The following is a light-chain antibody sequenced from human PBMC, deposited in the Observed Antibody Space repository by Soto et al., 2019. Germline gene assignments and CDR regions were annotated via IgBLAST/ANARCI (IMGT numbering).Light chain of an antibody. CDR2: GAS. Sequence: EIMLTQSPVTLSLSPGEGATLSCRASQSVAGSYLAWYQQKPGRTPRLLIYGASSRATGIPDRFSGSGSGTDFTLTISSLQSEDFAVYYCQHYVTWPLTFGGGPRWIS. CDR3: QHYVTWPLT. V-gene: IGKV3-20*01. J-gene: IGKJ4*01. CDR1: QSVAGSY.